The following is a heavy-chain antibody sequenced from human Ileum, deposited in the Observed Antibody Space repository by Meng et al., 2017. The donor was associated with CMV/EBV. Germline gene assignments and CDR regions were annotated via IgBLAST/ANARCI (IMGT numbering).Heavy chain of an antibody. D-gene: IGHD3-3*01. J-gene: IGHJ5*02. V-gene: IGHV1-2*02. Sequence: ASVKVPCRASGYTFTAYYMHWVRQAPGQGLEWMGWINPNSGGTNYAQKFQGRVTMTRDTSISTAYMELSRLRSDDTAVYYCARDGRSGYYAGQNWFDPWGQGTLVTVSS. CDR3: ARDGRSGYYAGQNWFDP. CDR1: GYTFTAYY. CDR2: INPNSGGT.